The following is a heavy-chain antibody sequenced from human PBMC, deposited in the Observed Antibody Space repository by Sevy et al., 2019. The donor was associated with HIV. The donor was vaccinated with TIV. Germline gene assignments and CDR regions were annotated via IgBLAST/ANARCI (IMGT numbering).Heavy chain of an antibody. V-gene: IGHV3-23*01. Sequence: GGSLRLSCAASGFTFSSYAMSWVRQAPGKGLEWVSAISGSGGSTYYADSVKGRFNITRDNSKNTLYLQMNSPRAEDTAVYYCAKWGQVPAAIDYYYYGMDVWGQGTTVTVSS. CDR2: ISGSGGST. CDR3: AKWGQVPAAIDYYYYGMDV. CDR1: GFTFSSYA. D-gene: IGHD2-2*01. J-gene: IGHJ6*02.